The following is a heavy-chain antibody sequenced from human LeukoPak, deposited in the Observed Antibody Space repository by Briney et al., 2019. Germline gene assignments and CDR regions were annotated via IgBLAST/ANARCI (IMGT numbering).Heavy chain of an antibody. V-gene: IGHV4-4*07. CDR3: ARHYSSGTYPLEY. D-gene: IGHD1-26*01. Sequence: KPSETLSLTCTVSGGSISSYYWSWIRQPAGKGLEWIGRISTSGSTNYKSSLKSRVTMSVDTSKNQFSLNLTSVTAADTAVYYCARHYSSGTYPLEYWGQGTLVTVSS. CDR2: ISTSGST. J-gene: IGHJ4*02. CDR1: GGSISSYY.